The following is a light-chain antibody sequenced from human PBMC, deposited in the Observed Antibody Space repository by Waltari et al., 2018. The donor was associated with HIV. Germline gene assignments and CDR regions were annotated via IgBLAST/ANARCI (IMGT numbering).Light chain of an antibody. V-gene: IGKV3-15*01. CDR3: QQYDVWPLT. CDR1: QTLCLN. Sequence: DILLTQSPSTLSVSPGVRCPLSCRASQTLCLNLAWYQQRPGQPPKFLVYGASIRASGVSSRFSGSGSGTEFTLTITSVRSEDFAMYFCQQYDVWPLTFGGGTNVDLK. J-gene: IGKJ4*01. CDR2: GAS.